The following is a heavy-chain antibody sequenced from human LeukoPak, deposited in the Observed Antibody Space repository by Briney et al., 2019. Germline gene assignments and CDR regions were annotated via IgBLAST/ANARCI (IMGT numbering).Heavy chain of an antibody. Sequence: SETLSLTCTVSGVSISSYYWSWIRQPPGKGLEWIGSIYYSGSTNYKSSLKSRVTISVDTSKNQFSLKLSSVTAADTAVYYCARERTTVTTDLPVFDPWGQGTLVTVSS. CDR1: GVSISSYY. D-gene: IGHD4-17*01. CDR2: IYYSGST. V-gene: IGHV4-59*01. J-gene: IGHJ5*02. CDR3: ARERTTVTTDLPVFDP.